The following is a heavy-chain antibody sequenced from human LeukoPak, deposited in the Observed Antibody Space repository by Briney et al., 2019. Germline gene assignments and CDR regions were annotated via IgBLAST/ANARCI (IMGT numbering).Heavy chain of an antibody. D-gene: IGHD3-22*01. V-gene: IGHV5-51*01. J-gene: IGHJ4*02. Sequence: GESLKISCKGSGYSFANSWIAWVRQMPGKGLEWMGIIYLGDSDTTYSPSFQGQVTFSADTSISTAFLQWSSLKPSDTAMYFCARLGDSSSYYAYYFDYWGQGTLVIVSS. CDR3: ARLGDSSSYYAYYFDY. CDR2: IYLGDSDT. CDR1: GYSFANSW.